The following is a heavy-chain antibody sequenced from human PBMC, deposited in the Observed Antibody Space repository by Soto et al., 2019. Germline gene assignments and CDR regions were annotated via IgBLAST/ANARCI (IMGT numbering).Heavy chain of an antibody. J-gene: IGHJ6*02. CDR3: AREGDYPVGDYYYYVVDV. D-gene: IGHD2-21*01. CDR1: GYTFTSYG. CDR2: ISGYNGNT. Sequence: QVQLVQSGAEVKKPGAPVKVSCKASGYTFTSYGISWVRQAPGQGLEWMGWISGYNGNTNYAQKFQGRVTMTTDTSTSTAYMELRSLRSDDTAVYYCAREGDYPVGDYYYYVVDVWGQGTTVTVSS. V-gene: IGHV1-18*01.